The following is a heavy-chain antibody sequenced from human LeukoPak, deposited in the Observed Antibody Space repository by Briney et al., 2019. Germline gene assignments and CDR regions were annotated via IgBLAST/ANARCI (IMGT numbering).Heavy chain of an antibody. D-gene: IGHD3-10*01. CDR2: ISVSGGST. J-gene: IGHJ5*02. V-gene: IGHV3-23*01. CDR3: AKEEVLQWFGELFRWFDP. CDR1: GFIFSSEA. Sequence: GGSLRLSCAASGFIFSSEAMSWVRQAPEKGLEWVSAISVSGGSTYYADSVKGRFTISRDNSKNTLYLQMNSLRAEDTAVYYCAKEEVLQWFGELFRWFDPWGQGTLVTVSS.